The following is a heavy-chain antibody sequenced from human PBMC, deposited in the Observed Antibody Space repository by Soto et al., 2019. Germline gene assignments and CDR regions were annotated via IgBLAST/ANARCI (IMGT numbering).Heavy chain of an antibody. V-gene: IGHV3-30-3*01. J-gene: IGHJ4*02. CDR1: GFTFSSYA. CDR3: ARAHGYAKYYFDY. CDR2: ISYDGSNK. D-gene: IGHD5-12*01. Sequence: GGSLRLSCAASGFTFSSYAMHWVRQAPGKGLEWVAVISYDGSNKYYADSVKDRFTISRDNSKNTLYLQMSSLRAEDTAVYYCARAHGYAKYYFDYWGQGTLVTVSS.